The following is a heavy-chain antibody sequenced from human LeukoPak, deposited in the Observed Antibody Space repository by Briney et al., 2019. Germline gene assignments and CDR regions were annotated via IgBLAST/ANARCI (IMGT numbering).Heavy chain of an antibody. CDR2: INHRGDT. CDR3: ARGPTVSETGYFDY. D-gene: IGHD4-11*01. J-gene: IGHJ4*03. V-gene: IGHV4-34*01. Sequence: PSETLSLTCAVYGGSFSTYYWRWLRQSPGKGLEWIAEINHRGDTNYNPSVKSRVTISVDTSKNQFSLKVRSLTAADTAVYYFARGPTVSETGYFDYWGQGTLVTVSS. CDR1: GGSFSTYY.